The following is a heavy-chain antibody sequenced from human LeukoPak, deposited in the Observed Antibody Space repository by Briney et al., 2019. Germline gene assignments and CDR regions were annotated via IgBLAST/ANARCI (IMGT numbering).Heavy chain of an antibody. V-gene: IGHV5-51*01. Sequence: GESLKISCKGSGCSFTSYWIGWVRQMPGKGLEWMGIIYPGDSDTRYSPSFQGQVTISADKSISTAYLQWSSLKASDTAMYYCARPLEYSSSYDAFDIWGQGTMVTVSS. D-gene: IGHD6-6*01. CDR3: ARPLEYSSSYDAFDI. CDR2: IYPGDSDT. CDR1: GCSFTSYW. J-gene: IGHJ3*02.